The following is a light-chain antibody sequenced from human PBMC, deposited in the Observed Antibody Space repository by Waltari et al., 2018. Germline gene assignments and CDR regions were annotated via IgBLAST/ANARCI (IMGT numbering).Light chain of an antibody. CDR3: QQYYSTPTWT. CDR1: QSVLYSSNNKNY. CDR2: WAS. V-gene: IGKV4-1*01. J-gene: IGKJ1*01. Sequence: DIVMTQSPDSLAVSLGERATINCKASQSVLYSSNNKNYLAWYQQKPGQPPRVLISWASTRESGVPERFSGSGSGTDFTLTISSLQAEDVALYYCQQYYSTPTWTFGQGTKVEIK.